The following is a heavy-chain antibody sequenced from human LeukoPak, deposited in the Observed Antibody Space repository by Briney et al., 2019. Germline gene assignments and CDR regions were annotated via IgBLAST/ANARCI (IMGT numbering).Heavy chain of an antibody. CDR2: ISAYNGST. CDR3: ARGGFGVYYYYYGMDV. Sequence: ASVKVSCKASGYTFTSYGISWVRQAPGQGLEWMGWISAYNGSTNYAQKLQGRVTMTTDTSTSTAYMELRSLRSDDTAVYYCARGGFGVYYYYYGMDVWGQGTTVTVSS. D-gene: IGHD3-10*01. V-gene: IGHV1-18*01. J-gene: IGHJ6*02. CDR1: GYTFTSYG.